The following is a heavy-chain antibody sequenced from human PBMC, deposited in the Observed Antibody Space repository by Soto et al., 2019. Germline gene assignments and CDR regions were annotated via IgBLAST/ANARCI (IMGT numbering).Heavy chain of an antibody. Sequence: LRLSCAASGFTFGSYPMTWVRQAPGKGLEWVSSISSGSDTIFYADSVKGRFTISRDNSRSTLYLQMNRLRAEDMAIYYCARILYSSQRDGVDVWGQGTTVTVSS. CDR1: GFTFGSYP. CDR3: ARILYSSQRDGVDV. V-gene: IGHV3-23*01. J-gene: IGHJ6*02. CDR2: ISSGSDTI. D-gene: IGHD2-8*01.